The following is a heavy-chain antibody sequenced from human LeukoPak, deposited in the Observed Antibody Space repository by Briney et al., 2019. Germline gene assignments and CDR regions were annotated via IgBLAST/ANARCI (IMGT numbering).Heavy chain of an antibody. D-gene: IGHD5-18*01. Sequence: SGGSLRLSCAASGFTFSSYSMNWVRQAPGKGLEWVSSISSSSSYIYYADSVKGRFTISRDNAKTSLYLQMNSLRAEDTAVYYCATRQASSYGFDYWGQGTLVTVSS. CDR3: ATRQASSYGFDY. V-gene: IGHV3-21*01. CDR2: ISSSSSYI. CDR1: GFTFSSYS. J-gene: IGHJ4*02.